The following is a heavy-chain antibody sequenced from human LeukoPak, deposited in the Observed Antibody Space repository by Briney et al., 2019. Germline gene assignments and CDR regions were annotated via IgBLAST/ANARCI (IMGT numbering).Heavy chain of an antibody. V-gene: IGHV1-69*06. J-gene: IGHJ4*02. CDR1: GGTFSSYA. CDR2: IIPIFGTA. CDR3: ARGTGEGYSYGRYYFDY. D-gene: IGHD5-18*01. Sequence: SVKVSCKASGGTFSSYAISWVRQAPGQGLEWMGGIIPIFGTANYAQKFQGRVTITADKSTSTAYMELSSLRSEETAVYYCARGTGEGYSYGRYYFDYWGQGSLVTVSS.